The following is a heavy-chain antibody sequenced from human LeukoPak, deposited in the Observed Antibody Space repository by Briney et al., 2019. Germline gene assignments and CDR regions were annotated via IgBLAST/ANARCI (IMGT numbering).Heavy chain of an antibody. J-gene: IGHJ3*02. V-gene: IGHV1-18*04. D-gene: IGHD3-22*01. CDR1: GYTFTGYY. CDR3: ATYYDSSGYYIDVFDI. Sequence: ASVKVSCKASGYTFTGYYMHWVRQAPGQGLEWMGWISTYDGGTNYAQKLQGRVTMTTDTSTSTAYMELRSLRSDDTAVYYCATYYDSSGYYIDVFDIWGQGTMVTVSS. CDR2: ISTYDGGT.